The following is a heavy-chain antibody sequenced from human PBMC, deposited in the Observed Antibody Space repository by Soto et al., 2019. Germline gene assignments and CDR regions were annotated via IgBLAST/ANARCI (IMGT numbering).Heavy chain of an antibody. CDR2: IYYSGST. J-gene: IGHJ6*02. Sequence: SETLSLTCPVSGGSISRYYWSWIRQPPGKGLEWIGYIYYSGSTNYNPSLNSRGTISVDTSKNQFSLKLSSVTAADTAVYYCARDYGSGSYYPSYYYHGLAVWAHGTTVPVSS. V-gene: IGHV4-59*12. CDR1: GGSISRYY. D-gene: IGHD3-10*01. CDR3: ARDYGSGSYYPSYYYHGLAV.